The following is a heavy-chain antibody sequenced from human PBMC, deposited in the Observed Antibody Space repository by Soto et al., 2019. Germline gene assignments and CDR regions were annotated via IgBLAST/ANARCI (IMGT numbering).Heavy chain of an antibody. CDR1: GDTFSSYA. CDR2: ISAYNGNT. V-gene: IGHV1-18*01. Sequence: ASVKVSCKAFGDTFSSYASSWVRQAPGQGLEWMGWISAYNGNTNYAQKLQGRVTMTTDTSTSTAYMELRSLRSDDTAVYYCARVSDGAFDIWGQGTMVTVSS. CDR3: ARVSDGAFDI. J-gene: IGHJ3*02.